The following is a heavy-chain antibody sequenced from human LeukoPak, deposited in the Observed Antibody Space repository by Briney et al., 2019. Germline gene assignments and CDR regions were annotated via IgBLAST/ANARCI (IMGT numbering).Heavy chain of an antibody. CDR1: GGSFSGYY. J-gene: IGHJ5*02. V-gene: IGHV4-59*01. CDR3: ARARVGATTGWFDP. D-gene: IGHD1-26*01. CDR2: IYYSGST. Sequence: SETLSLTCAVYGGSFSGYYWSWIRQPPGKGLEWIGYIYYSGSTNYNPSLKSRVTISVDTSKNQFSLKLSSVTAADTAVYYCARARVGATTGWFDPWGQGTLVTVSS.